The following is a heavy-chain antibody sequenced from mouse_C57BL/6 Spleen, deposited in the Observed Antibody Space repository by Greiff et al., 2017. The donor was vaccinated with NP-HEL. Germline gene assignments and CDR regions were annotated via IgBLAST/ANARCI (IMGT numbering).Heavy chain of an antibody. D-gene: IGHD1-1*01. CDR3: ARGKAYGSSPLGAMDY. V-gene: IGHV1-69*01. Sequence: QVQLQQPGAELVMPGASVKLSCKASGYTFTSYWMHWVKQRPGQGLEWIGEIDPSDSYTNYNQKFKGKSTLTVDKSSSTAYMQLSSLTSEDSAVYYCARGKAYGSSPLGAMDYWGQGTSVTVSS. J-gene: IGHJ4*01. CDR1: GYTFTSYW. CDR2: IDPSDSYT.